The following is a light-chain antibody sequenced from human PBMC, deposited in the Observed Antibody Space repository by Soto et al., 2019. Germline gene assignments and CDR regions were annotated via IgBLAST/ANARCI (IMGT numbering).Light chain of an antibody. J-gene: IGKJ1*01. Sequence: DIQMTQSPSSLSASVGDRVTITCQASQDIRNFLNSYQQKPGKAPKLLISDASSLQSGVPSRFSGSGSGTDFTLTISRLEPEDFAVYYCQQYGSSPWTFGQGTKVDIK. CDR1: QDIRNF. V-gene: IGKV1-33*01. CDR3: QQYGSSPWT. CDR2: DAS.